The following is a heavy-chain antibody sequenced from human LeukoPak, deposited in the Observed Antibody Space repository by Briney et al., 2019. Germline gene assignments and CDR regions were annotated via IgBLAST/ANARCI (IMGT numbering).Heavy chain of an antibody. CDR3: ARQDSAIVYNWFDP. CDR2: INHSGST. V-gene: IGHV4-34*01. CDR1: GGSFSGYY. D-gene: IGHD2-2*02. J-gene: IGHJ5*02. Sequence: KPSETLSLTCAVYGGSFSGYYWSWIRQPPGKGLEWIGEINHSGSTNYNPSLKSRVTISVDTSKNQFSLKLSSVTAADTAVYYCARQDSAIVYNWFDPWGQGTLVTVSS.